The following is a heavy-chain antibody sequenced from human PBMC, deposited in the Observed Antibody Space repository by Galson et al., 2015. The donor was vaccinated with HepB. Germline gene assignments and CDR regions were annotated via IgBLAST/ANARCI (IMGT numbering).Heavy chain of an antibody. Sequence: SLRLSCAASGFTFSDYYMSWIRQAPGKGLEWVSYMSSSDSTIFYADSVKGRFTISRDNAKNSLYLQMNNLRVDDTAVYYCARAAGWLDPWGQGTRVTVSS. CDR1: GFTFSDYY. CDR3: ARAAGWLDP. V-gene: IGHV3-11*01. CDR2: MSSSDSTI. J-gene: IGHJ5*02. D-gene: IGHD3-10*01.